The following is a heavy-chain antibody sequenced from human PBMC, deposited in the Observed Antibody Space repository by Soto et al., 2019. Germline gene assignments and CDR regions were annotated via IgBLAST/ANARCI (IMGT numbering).Heavy chain of an antibody. CDR1: GYSFTSYW. CDR2: IYPGDSDT. D-gene: IGHD5-18*01. CDR3: ARQRRGYSYGPPYYYYYGMDV. V-gene: IGHV5-51*01. Sequence: PGESLKISCKGSGYSFTSYWIGWVRQMPGKGLEWMGIIYPGDSDTRYSPSFQGQVTISADKSISTAYLQWSSLKASDTAMYYCARQRRGYSYGPPYYYYYGMDVWGQGTTATVSS. J-gene: IGHJ6*02.